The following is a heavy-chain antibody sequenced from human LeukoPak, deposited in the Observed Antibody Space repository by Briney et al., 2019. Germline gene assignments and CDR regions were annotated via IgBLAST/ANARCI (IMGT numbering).Heavy chain of an antibody. V-gene: IGHV4-61*02. CDR2: IYTSGST. D-gene: IGHD6-13*01. J-gene: IGHJ5*02. Sequence: PSETLSLTCTVSGGSISSGSYYWSWIRQPAGKGLEWIGRIYTSGSTNYNPSLKSRVTMSVDASKNQFSLKLSSVTAADTAVYYCARGGSSWYSVWFDPWGQGTLVTVSS. CDR1: GGSISSGSYY. CDR3: ARGGSSWYSVWFDP.